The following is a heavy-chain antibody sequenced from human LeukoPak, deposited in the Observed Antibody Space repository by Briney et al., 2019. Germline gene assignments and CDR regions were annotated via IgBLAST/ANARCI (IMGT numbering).Heavy chain of an antibody. CDR2: IYTSGST. CDR3: ARDYYGSGTYHPYYYMDV. D-gene: IGHD3-10*01. Sequence: SETLSLTCTVSGGSISSYYWSWIRLPAGKGLEWIGRIYTSGSTNYDPSLKSRVTMSVDTSKNQFSLKLSSVTAADTAVYYCARDYYGSGTYHPYYYMDVWGKGTTVTISS. V-gene: IGHV4-4*07. J-gene: IGHJ6*03. CDR1: GGSISSYY.